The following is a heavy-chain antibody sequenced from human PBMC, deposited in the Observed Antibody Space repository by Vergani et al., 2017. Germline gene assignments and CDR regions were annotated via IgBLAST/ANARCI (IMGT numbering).Heavy chain of an antibody. CDR1: GFTFSSYS. CDR2: ISSSSSYI. V-gene: IGHV3-21*01. D-gene: IGHD3-10*01. CDR3: AKGGITMPYSFDY. J-gene: IGHJ4*02. Sequence: EVQLLESGGGLVQPGGSLRLSCAASGFTFSSYSMNWVRQAPGKGLEWVSSISSSSSYIYYADSVKGRFTISRDNAKNSLYLQMNSLRAEDTAVYYCAKGGITMPYSFDYWGQGTLVTVSS.